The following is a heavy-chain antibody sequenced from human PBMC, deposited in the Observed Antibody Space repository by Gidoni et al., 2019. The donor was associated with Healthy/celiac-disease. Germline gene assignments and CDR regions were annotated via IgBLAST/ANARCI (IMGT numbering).Heavy chain of an antibody. Sequence: EVQLVESGGGLVQPGGSLRLSCAASGFTVSSNYMSWVRQAPGKGLEWVSVIYSGGSTYYADSVKGRFTISRDNSKNTLYLQMNSLRAEDTAVYYCASLPVWLQLERRGADFDYWGQGTLVTVSS. D-gene: IGHD1-1*01. CDR1: GFTVSSNY. J-gene: IGHJ4*02. CDR3: ASLPVWLQLERRGADFDY. V-gene: IGHV3-66*01. CDR2: IYSGGST.